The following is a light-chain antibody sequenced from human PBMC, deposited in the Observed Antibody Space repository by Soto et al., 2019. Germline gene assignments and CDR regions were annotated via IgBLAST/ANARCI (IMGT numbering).Light chain of an antibody. J-gene: IGKJ4*01. Sequence: IQLTQSPSSLSASVGDRVTITCRASQGMSSYLAWCQKKPGKAPKLLIYAASTLQSGVPSRFSGSESGTDFPLPISSLQPEDFATYYCHHLNSYPATFGGGTKVDIK. V-gene: IGKV1-9*01. CDR2: AAS. CDR1: QGMSSY. CDR3: HHLNSYPAT.